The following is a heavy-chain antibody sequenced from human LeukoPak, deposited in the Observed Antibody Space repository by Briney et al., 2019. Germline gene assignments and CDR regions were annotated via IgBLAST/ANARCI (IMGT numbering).Heavy chain of an antibody. V-gene: IGHV3-21*01. J-gene: IGHJ4*02. CDR3: ARGNPTEGAFDY. CDR1: GFTFSSYI. Sequence: GSLRLSCAASGFTFSSYIMNWVRQTPGNGLEWVSSITSNSPYIYYPDSVKGRFTISRDNAKNSLYLQMNSLRAEDTAVYYCARGNPTEGAFDYWGQGTLVTVSS. CDR2: ITSNSPYI. D-gene: IGHD1-26*01.